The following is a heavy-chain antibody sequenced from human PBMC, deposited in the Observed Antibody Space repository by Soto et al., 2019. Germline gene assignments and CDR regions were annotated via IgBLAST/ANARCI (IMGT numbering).Heavy chain of an antibody. V-gene: IGHV5-51*01. J-gene: IGHJ4*02. CDR2: IYPGDSDT. D-gene: IGHD2-15*01. CDR1: GYSFTSYW. CDR3: ARLRRVVVVAAAWVDY. Sequence: GESLKISCKGSGYSFTSYWIGWVRQMPGKGLEWMGIIYPGDSDTRYSPSFQGQVTISADKSISTAYLQWSSLKASDTAMYYCARLRRVVVVAAAWVDYWGQGTLVTVSS.